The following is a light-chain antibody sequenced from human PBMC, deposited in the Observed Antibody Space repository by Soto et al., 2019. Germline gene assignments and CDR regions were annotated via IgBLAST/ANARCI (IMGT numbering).Light chain of an antibody. CDR2: EVN. V-gene: IGLV2-18*02. CDR3: NSFTTSSTYV. CDR1: SSDIGSYSR. J-gene: IGLJ1*01. Sequence: QSVLTQPASVSGSPGQSITISCTGSSSDIGSYSRVSWYQQPPGTAPKLIIYEVNNRPSGVPDRFSGSKSGNTASLTISGLQAEDEADYYCNSFTTSSTYVFGTGTKATVL.